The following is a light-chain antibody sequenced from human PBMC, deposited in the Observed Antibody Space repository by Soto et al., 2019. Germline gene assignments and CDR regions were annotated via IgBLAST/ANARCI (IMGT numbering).Light chain of an antibody. V-gene: IGLV1-44*01. CDR1: NSNIGSDI. CDR2: TTN. J-gene: IGLJ1*01. CDR3: ATWDGGLSGPFV. Sequence: QSVLTQPPSAPGTPGQRATISCCGSNSNIGSDIVNCYQLLPGAAPEVLINTTNQRPSGVPERFSGSKSGTSASLAISGLQSEDEANSSCATWDGGLSGPFVFGTGTKVTVL.